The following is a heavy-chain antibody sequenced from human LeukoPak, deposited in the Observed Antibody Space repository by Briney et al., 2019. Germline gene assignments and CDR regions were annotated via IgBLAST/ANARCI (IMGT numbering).Heavy chain of an antibody. CDR2: FDPEDGET. Sequence: ASVKVSCKVSGYTLTELSMHWVRQAPGKGLEWMGGFDPEDGETIYAQKFQGRVTMTRNTSTNTAYMELSSLRSEDTAVYYCARGGGYPPHDAFDIWGQGTMVTVSS. V-gene: IGHV1-24*01. J-gene: IGHJ3*02. CDR3: ARGGGYPPHDAFDI. CDR1: GYTLTELS. D-gene: IGHD5-12*01.